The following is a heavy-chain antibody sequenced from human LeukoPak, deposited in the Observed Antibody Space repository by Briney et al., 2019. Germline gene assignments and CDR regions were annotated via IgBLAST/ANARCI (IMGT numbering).Heavy chain of an antibody. CDR1: GFTFSNDW. CDR2: ISYDGSNK. Sequence: PGGSLRLSCAASGFTFSNDWMSWVRQAPGKGLEWVAVISYDGSNKYYADSVKGRFTISRDNSKNTLYLQMNSLRAEDTAVYYCAKSSIYYGSGSYYYYGMDVWGQGTTVTVSS. V-gene: IGHV3-30*18. D-gene: IGHD3-10*01. J-gene: IGHJ6*02. CDR3: AKSSIYYGSGSYYYYGMDV.